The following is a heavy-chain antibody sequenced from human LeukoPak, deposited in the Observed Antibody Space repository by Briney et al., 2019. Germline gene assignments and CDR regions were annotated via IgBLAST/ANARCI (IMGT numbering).Heavy chain of an antibody. D-gene: IGHD1/OR15-1a*01. CDR3: AREFRTTTWSYDAFDL. CDR2: INPNSGGT. CDR1: GYTFTGYY. J-gene: IGHJ3*01. V-gene: IGHV1-2*02. Sequence: ASVTVSCKASGYTFTGYYMHWVRQAPGQGLEWMGWINPNSGGTNYAQKFQDRVTMTRDTSNNTSYMDLSSLTSDDTAVYYCAREFRTTTWSYDAFDLWGQGTMVTVSS.